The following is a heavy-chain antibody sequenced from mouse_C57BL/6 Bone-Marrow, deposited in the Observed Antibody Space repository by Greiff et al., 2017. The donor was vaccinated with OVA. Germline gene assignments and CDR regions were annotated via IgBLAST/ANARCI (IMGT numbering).Heavy chain of an antibody. D-gene: IGHD2-4*01. Sequence: VQLQQSGAELARPGASVKLSCKASGYTFTSYGISWVKQRTGQGLEWIGEIYPRSGNTYYNEKFKGKATLTADKSSSTAYMELRSLTSEDSAVYFCALKQGIYCDYDGYAMDYWGQGTSVTVSS. CDR3: ALKQGIYCDYDGYAMDY. CDR1: GYTFTSYG. CDR2: IYPRSGNT. V-gene: IGHV1-81*01. J-gene: IGHJ4*01.